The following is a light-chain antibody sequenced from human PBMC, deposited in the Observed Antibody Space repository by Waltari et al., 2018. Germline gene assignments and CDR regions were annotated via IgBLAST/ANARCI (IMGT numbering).Light chain of an antibody. J-gene: IGLJ2*01. V-gene: IGLV2-14*03. CDR3: TSFTYRTTLV. CDR1: NRDVGGYNQ. CDR2: DVT. Sequence: QSALTQPASVSGSPGQSITISCTGTNRDVGGYNQVSWYQYLPGKAPKLLIYDVTKMPSGVSDRFSGSSSGATASLTISGLQAEDEADYYCTSFTYRTTLVFGGGTKLAVL.